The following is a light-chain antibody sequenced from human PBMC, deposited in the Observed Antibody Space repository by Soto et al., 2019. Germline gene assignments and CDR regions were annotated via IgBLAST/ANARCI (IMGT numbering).Light chain of an antibody. CDR3: QQYGSSPMYT. CDR1: QSVSSSY. Sequence: EIVLTQSPGTLSLSPGERATLSCRASQSVSSSYFAWYQQKPGQAPRLLIYGASGRATGIPDRFSGSGSGTDFNLTISRLEPEDFAVYYCQQYGSSPMYTFGQGTKLEIK. J-gene: IGKJ2*01. V-gene: IGKV3-20*01. CDR2: GAS.